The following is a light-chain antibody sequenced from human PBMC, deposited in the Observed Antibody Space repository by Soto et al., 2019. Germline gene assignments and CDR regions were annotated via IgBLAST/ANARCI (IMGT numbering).Light chain of an antibody. CDR3: QQSYGVPIT. Sequence: DIHLTQSPSSLSASVGDSVAITCRASQSISDYVNWYQQKPGKAPMLLIYAASNLQGGVPSRFSGSGSGTDFTLTISSLQPEDFATYWCQQSYGVPITFGGGTKVEIK. CDR2: AAS. CDR1: QSISDY. J-gene: IGKJ4*01. V-gene: IGKV1-39*01.